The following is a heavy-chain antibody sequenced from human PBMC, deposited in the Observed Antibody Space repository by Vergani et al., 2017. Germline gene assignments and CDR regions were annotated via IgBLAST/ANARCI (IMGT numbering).Heavy chain of an antibody. CDR3: ARDTATWYYYDSSGYWAY. J-gene: IGHJ4*02. CDR2: INAGNGNT. CDR1: GYTFTSYA. V-gene: IGHV1-3*01. D-gene: IGHD3-22*01. Sequence: QVQLVQSGAEVKKPGASVKVSCKASGYTFTSYAMHWVRQAPGQRLEWMGWINAGNGNTKYSQKFQGRVTITRDTSASTAYMELSSLRSEDTAVYYCARDTATWYYYDSSGYWAYWGQGTLVTVSS.